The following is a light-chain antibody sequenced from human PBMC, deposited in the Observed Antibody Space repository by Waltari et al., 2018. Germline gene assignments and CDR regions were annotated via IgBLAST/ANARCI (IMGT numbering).Light chain of an antibody. Sequence: QSALTQPPSASGSPGQSIPISCTGTSRDVGCYNYVSWYQQHPGKAPKLMIYEVSKRPSGVSNRFSGSKSGNTASLTISGLQAEDEADYYCCSYAGSSTWVFGGGTKLTVL. V-gene: IGLV2-23*02. CDR2: EVS. CDR1: SRDVGCYNY. J-gene: IGLJ3*02. CDR3: CSYAGSSTWV.